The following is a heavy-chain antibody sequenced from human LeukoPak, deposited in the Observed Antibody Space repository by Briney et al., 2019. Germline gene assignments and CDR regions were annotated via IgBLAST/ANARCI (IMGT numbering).Heavy chain of an antibody. Sequence: GGSLRLSCAASGFIFSSYSMSWVRQAPGKGLEWVSVITGSGGNTYYADSVKGRFTISKDNSKNTVYLQMSSLRVDDTAVYYCAKAASSSWSSYYYGMDVWGRGTTVTVSS. V-gene: IGHV3-23*01. J-gene: IGHJ6*02. CDR3: AKAASSSWSSYYYGMDV. CDR1: GFIFSSYS. CDR2: ITGSGGNT. D-gene: IGHD6-13*01.